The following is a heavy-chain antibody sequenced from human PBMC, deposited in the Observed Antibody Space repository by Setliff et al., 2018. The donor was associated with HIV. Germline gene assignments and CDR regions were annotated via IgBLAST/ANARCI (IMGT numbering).Heavy chain of an antibody. Sequence: GASVKVSCKASGYTFTSYSLHWVRQAPGQGLEWMGVINPSGGSTAYAETFQGRVTMTRDTSTSTVYMEMRGLRSDDTAVYYCGRNRGNGWYYYDSWGQGTLVTVSS. CDR3: GRNRGNGWYYYDS. J-gene: IGHJ4*02. V-gene: IGHV1-46*01. CDR1: GYTFTSYS. D-gene: IGHD3-22*01. CDR2: INPSGGST.